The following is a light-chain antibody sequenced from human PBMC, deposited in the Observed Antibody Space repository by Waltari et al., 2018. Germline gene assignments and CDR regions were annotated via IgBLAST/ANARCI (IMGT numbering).Light chain of an antibody. CDR1: QGVSSY. V-gene: IGKV1-9*01. CDR3: QQRNSFPPT. Sequence: DMQLTQSPSFLSASVGDRVTITCRASQGVSSYLAWYQQKPGTAPKLLLYVASTLQSGVPSRFSGSGSGTEFTLTISSLQPEDCAAYYCQQRNSFPPTFGPGTKVDIK. CDR2: VAS. J-gene: IGKJ3*01.